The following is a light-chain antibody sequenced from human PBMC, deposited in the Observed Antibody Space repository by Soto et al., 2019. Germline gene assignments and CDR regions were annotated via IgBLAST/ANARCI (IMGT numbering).Light chain of an antibody. Sequence: DIQMTQSPSSLSASVGDRVTITCRASQGIGSDLGWYQQKPGKAPKRLIYAASSLQSRVPSRFSGRRSGTEFTLTISSLQPEDFATYYCLQHNSYPPTFGGGTKVEIK. CDR2: AAS. CDR1: QGIGSD. J-gene: IGKJ4*01. V-gene: IGKV1-17*01. CDR3: LQHNSYPPT.